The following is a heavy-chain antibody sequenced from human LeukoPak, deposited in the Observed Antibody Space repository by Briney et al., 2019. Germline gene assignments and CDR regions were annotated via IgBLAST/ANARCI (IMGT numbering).Heavy chain of an antibody. V-gene: IGHV4-34*01. CDR1: GGSFSGYY. CDR2: INHSGST. CDR3: ASGVGARYYYYGMDV. Sequence: SETLSLTCAVYGGSFSGYYWSWIRQPPGKGLEWIGEINHSGSTNYNPSLKSRVTISVDTSKNQFSLKLSSVTAADTAVYYCASGVGARYYYYGMDVWGQGTTVTVSS. J-gene: IGHJ6*02. D-gene: IGHD1-26*01.